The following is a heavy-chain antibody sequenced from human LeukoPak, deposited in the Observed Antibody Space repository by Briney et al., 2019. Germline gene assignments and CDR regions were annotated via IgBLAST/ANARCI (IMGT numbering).Heavy chain of an antibody. CDR1: GYTFTSYG. CDR3: ARGGGTPYSGSYRAFDI. V-gene: IGHV1-18*01. Sequence: ASVKVSCKASGYTFTSYGISWVRQAPGQGLEGMGWISAYNGNTNYAQKLQGRVAMTTDTSTSTAYMELRSLRSDDTAVYYCARGGGTPYSGSYRAFDIWGEGTMVTVSS. D-gene: IGHD1-26*01. CDR2: ISAYNGNT. J-gene: IGHJ3*02.